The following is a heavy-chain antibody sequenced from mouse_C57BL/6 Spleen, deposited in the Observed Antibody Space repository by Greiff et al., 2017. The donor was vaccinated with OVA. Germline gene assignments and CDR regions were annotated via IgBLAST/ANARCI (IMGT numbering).Heavy chain of an antibody. J-gene: IGHJ4*01. CDR3: ARCPHPSYAMDY. CDR2: TFYRGIT. Sequence: EVQLQESGPSLVRPSQTLSLTCTVPGFSLHSDCYWIWLRQFPGNQLEYIGYTFYRGITYYNPSLESRTYITRDTSTNQFSLKLSSVTTEDTATYYCARCPHPSYAMDYWGQGTSVTVSS. CDR1: GFSLHSDCY. V-gene: IGHV3-3*01.